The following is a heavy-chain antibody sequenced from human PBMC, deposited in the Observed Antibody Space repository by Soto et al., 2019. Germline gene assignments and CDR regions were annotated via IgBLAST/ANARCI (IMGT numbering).Heavy chain of an antibody. CDR2: ISSGSSDT. CDR3: ARVAY. CDR1: GFTFSRFS. Sequence: VGSLRLSCEASGFTFSRFSMNWFRQVPVKGLEWVASISSGSSDTWYADSVKGRFIISRDNAQNSLFLQMNTLRPEDTAMYYCARVAYWGPGTQVTVSS. J-gene: IGHJ4*02. V-gene: IGHV3-21*01.